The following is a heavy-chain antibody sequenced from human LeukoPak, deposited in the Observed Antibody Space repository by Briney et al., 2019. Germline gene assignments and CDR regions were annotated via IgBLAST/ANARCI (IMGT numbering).Heavy chain of an antibody. Sequence: KPSETLSLTCTVSGGSISSYYWSWIRQPAGKGLEWIGRIYTSGSTNYNPSLKSRVTMSVDTSKNQFSLKLSSVTAADTAVHYCARVSYYYHQKGAWYFDLWGRGTLVTVSS. J-gene: IGHJ2*01. D-gene: IGHD3-10*01. CDR1: GGSISSYY. V-gene: IGHV4-4*07. CDR3: ARVSYYYHQKGAWYFDL. CDR2: IYTSGST.